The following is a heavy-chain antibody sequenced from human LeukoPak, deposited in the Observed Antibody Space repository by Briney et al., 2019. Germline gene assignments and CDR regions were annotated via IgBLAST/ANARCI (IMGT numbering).Heavy chain of an antibody. J-gene: IGHJ6*02. Sequence: GRSLRLSCAASGFTFSSYGMHWVRQAPGKGLEWVAVIWYDGSNKYYADSVKGRFTISRDNSKNTLYLQMNSLRAEDTAVYYCAKDLGYYDFWSGYYGENYYGMDVWGQGTTVTVSS. CDR2: IWYDGSNK. CDR3: AKDLGYYDFWSGYYGENYYGMDV. CDR1: GFTFSSYG. V-gene: IGHV3-33*06. D-gene: IGHD3-3*01.